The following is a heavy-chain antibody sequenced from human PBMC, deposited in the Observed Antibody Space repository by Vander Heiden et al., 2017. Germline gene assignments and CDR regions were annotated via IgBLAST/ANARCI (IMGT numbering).Heavy chain of an antibody. CDR2: ISGSGGST. Sequence: EVQLLESGGGLVQPGGSLRLSCAASGFTFSSYAMSWVRQAPGKGLEWVSAISGSGGSTYYADAVKGRFTISRDNSKNTLYLQMNSLRAEDTAVYYCANGIQSWPPQIDYWGQGTLVTVSS. J-gene: IGHJ4*02. D-gene: IGHD6-13*01. V-gene: IGHV3-23*01. CDR3: ANGIQSWPPQIDY. CDR1: GFTFSSYA.